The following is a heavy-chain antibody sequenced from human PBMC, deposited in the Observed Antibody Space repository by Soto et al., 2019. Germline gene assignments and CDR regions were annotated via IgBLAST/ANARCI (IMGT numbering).Heavy chain of an antibody. CDR3: ARGLINYYYYYMDV. Sequence: SETLSLTCILYGRTFSGYYWSWLRTTPGKGLEWIGEINHSGSTNYNPSLKSRVTISVDTSKNQFSLKLSSVTAADTAVYYCARGLINYYYYYMDVWGKGTTVTVSS. J-gene: IGHJ6*03. CDR2: INHSGST. CDR1: GRTFSGYY. V-gene: IGHV4-34*01.